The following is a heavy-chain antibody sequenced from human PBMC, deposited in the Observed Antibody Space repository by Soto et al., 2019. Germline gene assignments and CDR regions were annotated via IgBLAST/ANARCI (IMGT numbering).Heavy chain of an antibody. D-gene: IGHD6-19*01. Sequence: SETLSLTCTVSDDSFRGAEYYWRWIRQPLGKGPEWIGYTYYNGDTKYNPALRSRVTMSEDTSKNQFSLRLSSVTAADTAVYFCARGPAYIDGWRTFDLWGRGILVTVSS. CDR1: DDSFRGAEYY. J-gene: IGHJ4*02. CDR2: TYYNGDT. CDR3: ARGPAYIDGWRTFDL. V-gene: IGHV4-61*08.